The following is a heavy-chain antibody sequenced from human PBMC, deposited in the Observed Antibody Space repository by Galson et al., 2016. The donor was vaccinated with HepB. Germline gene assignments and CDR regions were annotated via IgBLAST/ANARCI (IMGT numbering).Heavy chain of an antibody. J-gene: IGHJ6*02. Sequence: PALVKPTQTLTLTCTFSGFSVSTSGVGVGWIRQSPGKALEWLALIYWDDNKRYSPSLKSRLSITKDTSKNQVVLTMTNMEPVETATYYCVHSRVGATGDYYSGLDDWGQGTTVTVSS. CDR1: GFSVSTSGVG. V-gene: IGHV2-5*02. CDR3: VHSRVGATGDYYSGLDD. D-gene: IGHD1-26*01. CDR2: IYWDDNK.